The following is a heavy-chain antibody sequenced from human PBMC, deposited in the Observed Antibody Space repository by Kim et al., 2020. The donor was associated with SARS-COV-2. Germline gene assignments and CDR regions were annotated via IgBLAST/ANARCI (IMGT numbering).Heavy chain of an antibody. CDR3: ARLRWFDP. J-gene: IGHJ5*02. D-gene: IGHD3-16*01. V-gene: IGHV4-34*01. Sequence: SRSTNYKPSLKSRVTISVDTSKNQFALKLSSVTAADTAVYYCARLRWFDPWGQGTLVTVSS. CDR2: SRST.